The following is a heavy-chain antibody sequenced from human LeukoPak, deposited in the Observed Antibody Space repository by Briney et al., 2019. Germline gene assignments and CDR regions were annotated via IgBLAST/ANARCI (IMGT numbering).Heavy chain of an antibody. Sequence: GGSLRLSCAASGFTFNSYWMNWVCQAPGKGLEWVANIKRDGSEEYYVDSVKGRFTISRDNAKNSLDLQMNSLRVEDTAVYYCARLGPASSGWPESFDYWGQGTLVTVSS. D-gene: IGHD6-19*01. CDR2: IKRDGSEE. V-gene: IGHV3-7*03. CDR3: ARLGPASSGWPESFDY. J-gene: IGHJ4*02. CDR1: GFTFNSYW.